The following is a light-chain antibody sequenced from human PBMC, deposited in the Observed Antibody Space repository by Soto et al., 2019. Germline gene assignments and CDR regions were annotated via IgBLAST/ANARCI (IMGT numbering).Light chain of an antibody. J-gene: IGLJ1*01. CDR1: SSDVGGYNY. CDR3: TSYTNIYTYV. V-gene: IGLV2-14*01. CDR2: DVS. Sequence: QSALTQPASVSGSPGQSITISCTGTSSDVGGYNYVAWYQQHPDKAPKLLIYDVSNRPSGVSIRLSGSKSGNTASLTISGLLPEDEADYFCTSYTNIYTYVFGSGTKLTVL.